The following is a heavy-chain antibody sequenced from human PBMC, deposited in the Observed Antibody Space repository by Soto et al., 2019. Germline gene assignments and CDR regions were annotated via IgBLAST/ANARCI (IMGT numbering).Heavy chain of an antibody. D-gene: IGHD2-8*02. CDR1: GYSLTGYY. CDR2: INPSDGST. Sequence: ASVKVSCKASGYSLTGYYIHWVRQAPGQGLEWMGRINPSDGSTAYTQRLQGRLFMTRDTSTSTVFMELNSLKSQDTALYFCAREGTGSYLVLWGQGTLVTVSS. CDR3: AREGTGSYLVL. V-gene: IGHV1-46*04. J-gene: IGHJ4*02.